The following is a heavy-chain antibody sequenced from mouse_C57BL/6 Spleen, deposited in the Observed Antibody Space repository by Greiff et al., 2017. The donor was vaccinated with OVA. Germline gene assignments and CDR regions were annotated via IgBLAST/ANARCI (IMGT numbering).Heavy chain of an antibody. CDR3: AKLYDGPFMDY. D-gene: IGHD2-3*01. J-gene: IGHJ4*01. V-gene: IGHV1-82*01. CDR2: IYPGDGDT. Sequence: QVQLKESGPELVKPGASVKISCKASGYAFSSSWMNWVKQRPGKGLEWIGRIYPGDGDTNYNGKFKGKATLTADKSSSTAYMQLSSLTSEDSAVYFCAKLYDGPFMDYWGQGTSVTVSS. CDR1: GYAFSSSW.